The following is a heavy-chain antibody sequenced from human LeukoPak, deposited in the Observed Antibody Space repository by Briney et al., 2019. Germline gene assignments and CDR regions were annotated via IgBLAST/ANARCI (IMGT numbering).Heavy chain of an antibody. V-gene: IGHV1-69*04. CDR1: GGTFSSYA. Sequence: SVKVSCKASGGTFSSYAISWVRQAPGQGLEWMGRIIPILGIANYAQKFQGRVTITADKSTSTAYMELSSLRSEDTAVYYCARVAVAAYSSSWSEDYFDYWGQGTLVTVSS. D-gene: IGHD6-13*01. CDR2: IIPILGIA. J-gene: IGHJ4*02. CDR3: ARVAVAAYSSSWSEDYFDY.